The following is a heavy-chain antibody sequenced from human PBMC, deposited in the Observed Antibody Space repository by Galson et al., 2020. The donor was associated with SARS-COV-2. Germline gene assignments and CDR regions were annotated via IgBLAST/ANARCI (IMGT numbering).Heavy chain of an antibody. CDR2: IWYDGSNK. CDR1: GFTFSSYG. CDR3: AGEVSIYYCMDV. D-gene: IGHD3-3*02. J-gene: IGHJ6*02. Sequence: PGGSLRLSCAASGFTFSSYGMHWVRQAPGKGLEWVAVIWYDGSNKYYADSVKGRFTISRDNSKNTLYLQMNSLRAEDTAVYYCAGEVSIYYCMDVWGQGTTVTVSS. V-gene: IGHV3-33*01.